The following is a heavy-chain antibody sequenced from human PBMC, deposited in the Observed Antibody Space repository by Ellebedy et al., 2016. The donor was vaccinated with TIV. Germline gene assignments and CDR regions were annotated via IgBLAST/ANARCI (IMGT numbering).Heavy chain of an antibody. CDR1: EFTFSSYA. D-gene: IGHD6-19*01. Sequence: GESLKISCAASEFTFSSYAVSWVRQAPGKSLEWVSALSGTGGSTYYADSVKGRFTISKDNSKNTLYLQMNSLRVEDTDVYYSTKLKGSGWYRWYFDLWGRGTLVSVSS. CDR3: TKLKGSGWYRWYFDL. CDR2: LSGTGGST. J-gene: IGHJ2*01. V-gene: IGHV3-23*01.